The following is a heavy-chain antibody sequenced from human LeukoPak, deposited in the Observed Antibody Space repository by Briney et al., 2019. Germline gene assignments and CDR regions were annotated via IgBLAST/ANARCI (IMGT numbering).Heavy chain of an antibody. CDR3: AKLGYCGGDCHLGAFDI. CDR1: GFTFSSHA. J-gene: IGHJ3*02. CDR2: ISGSGGST. D-gene: IGHD2-21*02. V-gene: IGHV3-23*01. Sequence: AGGSLRLSCAASGFTFSSHAMSWVRQAPGKGLEWVSAISGSGGSTYYADSVKGRFTISRDNSKNTLYLQMNSLRAEDTAVYYCAKLGYCGGDCHLGAFDIWGQGTMVTVSS.